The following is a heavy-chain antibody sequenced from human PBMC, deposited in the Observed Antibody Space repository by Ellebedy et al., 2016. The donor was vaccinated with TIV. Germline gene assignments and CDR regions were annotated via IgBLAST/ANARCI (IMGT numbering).Heavy chain of an antibody. J-gene: IGHJ6*02. CDR2: IDWDDDK. V-gene: IGHV2-70*01. Sequence: SGPTLVXPTQTLTLTCTFSGFSLSTSGMCVSWIRQPPGKALEWLALIDWDDDKYYSTSLKTRLTISKDTSKNQVVLTMTNMDPVDTATYYCARIRVVTAIRYYYYGMDVWGQGITVTVSS. CDR1: GFSLSTSGMC. D-gene: IGHD2-21*02. CDR3: ARIRVVTAIRYYYYGMDV.